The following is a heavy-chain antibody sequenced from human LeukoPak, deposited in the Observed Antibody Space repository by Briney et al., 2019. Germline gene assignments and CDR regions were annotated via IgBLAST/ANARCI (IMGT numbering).Heavy chain of an antibody. Sequence: ASVKVSCKASGGTFSSYAISWVRQASGQGLEWMGGIIPIFGTANYAQKFQGRVTITADESTSTAYMELSSLRSEDTAVYYCARSPYSSGWFEAYFDYWGQGTLVTVSS. CDR2: IIPIFGTA. J-gene: IGHJ4*02. D-gene: IGHD6-19*01. CDR1: GGTFSSYA. V-gene: IGHV1-69*13. CDR3: ARSPYSSGWFEAYFDY.